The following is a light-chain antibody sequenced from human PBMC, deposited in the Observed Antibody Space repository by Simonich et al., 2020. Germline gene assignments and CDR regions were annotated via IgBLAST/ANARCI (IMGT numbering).Light chain of an antibody. J-gene: IGKJ1*01. Sequence: DIQMTQSPSTLSASVGDRVTITCRASQSISSWLAWYQQKPGKAPKLLIYKASSLESGVQSRCSGSGSGTELTLTISSLQPDDFATYYCQQYNSYSRTFGQGTKVEIK. CDR2: KAS. V-gene: IGKV1-5*03. CDR1: QSISSW. CDR3: QQYNSYSRT.